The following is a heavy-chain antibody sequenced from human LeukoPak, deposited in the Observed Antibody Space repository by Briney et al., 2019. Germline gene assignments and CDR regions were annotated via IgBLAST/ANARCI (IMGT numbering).Heavy chain of an antibody. Sequence: GASVKVSCKASGYTFTSYGISWVRQAPGQGLEWMGWINPNSGGTNYAQKFQGWVTMTRDTSISTAYMELSRLRSDDTAVYYCARGAAMVLYFDYWGQGTLVTVSS. D-gene: IGHD5-18*01. CDR3: ARGAAMVLYFDY. V-gene: IGHV1-2*04. CDR1: GYTFTSYG. CDR2: INPNSGGT. J-gene: IGHJ4*02.